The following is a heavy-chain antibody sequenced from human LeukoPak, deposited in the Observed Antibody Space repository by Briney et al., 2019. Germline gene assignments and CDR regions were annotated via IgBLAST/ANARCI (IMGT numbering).Heavy chain of an antibody. CDR1: GGTFSSYT. Sequence: ASVKVSCKASGGTFSSYTIGWVRQAPGQGLEWMGWIIPILGIANYAQKFQGRVTITADKSTSTAYMELSSLRSEDTAVYYCARDRGRFLEWLDYFDYWGQGTLVTVSS. V-gene: IGHV1-69*04. D-gene: IGHD3-3*01. J-gene: IGHJ4*02. CDR3: ARDRGRFLEWLDYFDY. CDR2: IIPILGIA.